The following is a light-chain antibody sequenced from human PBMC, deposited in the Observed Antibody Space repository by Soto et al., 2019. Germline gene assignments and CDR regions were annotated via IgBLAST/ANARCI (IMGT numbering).Light chain of an antibody. CDR2: SNN. J-gene: IGLJ2*01. CDR3: AAWDDSLEVV. Sequence: QLVLTQPPSASGTPGQRVTISCSGSSSNIGSNTVNWYQQLPGTAPKLLIYSNNQPPSGVPDRFSGSKSGTSASLAISGLQSEDEADYYCAAWDDSLEVVFGGGTKLTVL. CDR1: SSNIGSNT. V-gene: IGLV1-44*01.